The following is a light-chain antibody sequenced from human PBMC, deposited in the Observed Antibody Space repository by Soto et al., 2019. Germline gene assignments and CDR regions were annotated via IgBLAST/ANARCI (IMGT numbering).Light chain of an antibody. J-gene: IGKJ1*01. V-gene: IGKV1-39*01. CDR1: QSISIY. CDR3: QQSYSTPRT. CDR2: AAS. Sequence: DIQMTQSPSSLSASVGDRVTITCRASQSISIYLNWYQEKPGKAPKLLIYAASSLQSGVPSRFSGSGSGTDFTLTISSLQPEDFATFYCQQSYSTPRTVGQGTKVEIK.